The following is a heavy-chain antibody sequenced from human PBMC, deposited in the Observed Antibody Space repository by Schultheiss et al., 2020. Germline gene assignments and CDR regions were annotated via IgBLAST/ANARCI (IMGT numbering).Heavy chain of an antibody. CDR3: ARAPGGYSSGWKDY. CDR2: IKSKTDGGTT. V-gene: IGHV3-15*01. Sequence: GGSLRLSCAASGFTFSSYWMSWVRQAPGKGLEWVGRIKSKTDGGTTDYAAPVKGRFTISRDDSKNTLYLQMNSLKTEDTAVYYCARAPGGYSSGWKDYWGQGTLVTVAS. J-gene: IGHJ4*02. CDR1: GFTFSSYW. D-gene: IGHD6-19*01.